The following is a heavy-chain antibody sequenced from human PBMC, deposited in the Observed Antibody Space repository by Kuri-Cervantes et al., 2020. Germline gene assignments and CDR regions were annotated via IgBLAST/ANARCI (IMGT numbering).Heavy chain of an antibody. CDR1: GFTFSSYS. J-gene: IGHJ2*01. Sequence: LSLTCAASGFTFSSYSMNWVRQAPGKGLEWVSYISSSSSTIYYADSVKGRFTISRDNAKNSLSLQMNSLRTEDTAFYYCAKGYSYGSYWYFDLWGRGTLVTVSS. D-gene: IGHD5-18*01. CDR3: AKGYSYGSYWYFDL. V-gene: IGHV3-48*04. CDR2: ISSSSSTI.